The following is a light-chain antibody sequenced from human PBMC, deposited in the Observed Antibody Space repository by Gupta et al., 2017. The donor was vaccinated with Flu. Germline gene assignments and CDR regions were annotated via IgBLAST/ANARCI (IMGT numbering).Light chain of an antibody. Sequence: EIVLTQSPAPLSLSQGETSTRSCMDSQSVSYLAWYQQKPGQAPRLLIYDGSNRATGIPTRFSGSGSGTEFTLTISSLEPEDFAIYYCQQHGKWPYTFGHGTKVDIK. J-gene: IGKJ3*01. CDR3: QQHGKWPYT. CDR1: QSVSY. V-gene: IGKV3-11*01. CDR2: DGS.